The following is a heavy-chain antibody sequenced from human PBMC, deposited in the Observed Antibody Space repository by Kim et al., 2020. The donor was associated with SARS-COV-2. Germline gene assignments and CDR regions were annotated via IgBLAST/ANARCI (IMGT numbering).Heavy chain of an antibody. Sequence: ASVKVSCKASGYTFTSYGISWVRQAPGQGLEWMGWISAYNGNTNYAQKLQGRVTMTTDTSTSTAYMELRSLRSDDTAVYYCARDYCSSTSCPGNDYWGQGTLVTVSS. CDR2: ISAYNGNT. J-gene: IGHJ4*02. CDR3: ARDYCSSTSCPGNDY. D-gene: IGHD2-2*01. CDR1: GYTFTSYG. V-gene: IGHV1-18*01.